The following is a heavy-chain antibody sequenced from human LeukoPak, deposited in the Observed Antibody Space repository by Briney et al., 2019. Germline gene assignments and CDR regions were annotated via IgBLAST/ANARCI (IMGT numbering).Heavy chain of an antibody. J-gene: IGHJ4*02. Sequence: GASVKVSCRASGYTFTSYAMNWVRQAPGQGLEWMGWINTNTGNPTYAQGSTGRIVFSLDTSVSTAYLQISSLKAEDSAVYYCAKNGLGAVVKTDWGQGTLVTVSS. V-gene: IGHV7-4-1*02. CDR1: GYTFTSYA. CDR3: AKNGLGAVVKTD. D-gene: IGHD3-22*01. CDR2: INTNTGNP.